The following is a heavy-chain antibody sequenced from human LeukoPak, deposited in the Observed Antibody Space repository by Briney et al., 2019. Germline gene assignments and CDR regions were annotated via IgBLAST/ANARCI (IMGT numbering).Heavy chain of an antibody. D-gene: IGHD1-26*01. CDR3: ARRSDSGSDDGEDYFDY. CDR1: GGSIYSTSFY. V-gene: IGHV4-39*02. J-gene: IGHJ4*02. Sequence: SETLSLTCTVSGGSIYSTSFYWGWIRQPPGKGLEWIGSMYYDGSTYYNPSLKSRVTISVDTSKNHFSLKFTSVTAADTAVYFCARRSDSGSDDGEDYFDYWGQGTLVTVSS. CDR2: MYYDGST.